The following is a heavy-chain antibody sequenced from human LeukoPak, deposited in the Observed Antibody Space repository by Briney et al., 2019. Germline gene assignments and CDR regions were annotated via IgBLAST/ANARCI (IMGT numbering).Heavy chain of an antibody. CDR2: ISPYNGKT. Sequence: GASVKVSCQASGYTFTTYGISWVRQAPGQGLEWMGWISPYNGKTKFAQNIQGSDTMTTDTSTSTAYLELRSLRSDDTAVYYCARDSGLSQGVDIWGQRTTVTVSS. V-gene: IGHV1-18*01. CDR3: ARDSGLSQGVDI. CDR1: GYTFTTYG. J-gene: IGHJ3*02. D-gene: IGHD3-16*01.